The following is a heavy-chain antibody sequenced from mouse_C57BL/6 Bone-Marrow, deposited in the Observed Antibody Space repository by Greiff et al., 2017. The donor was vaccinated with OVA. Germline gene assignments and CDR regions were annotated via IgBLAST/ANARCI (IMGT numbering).Heavy chain of an antibody. J-gene: IGHJ4*01. CDR2: INPGSGGT. CDR1: GYAFTNYL. V-gene: IGHV1-54*01. CDR3: ASSYDYDAMDY. Sequence: VQLQESGAELVRPGTSVKVSCKASGYAFTNYLIELVKQRPGQGLEWIGVINPGSGGTNYNEKFKGKATLTADKSSSTAYMQLSSLTSEDSAVYFCASSYDYDAMDYWGQGTSVTVSS.